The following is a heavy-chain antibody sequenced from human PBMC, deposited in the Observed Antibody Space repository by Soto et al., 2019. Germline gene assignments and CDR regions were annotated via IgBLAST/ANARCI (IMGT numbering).Heavy chain of an antibody. CDR1: GFTFSDHY. V-gene: IGHV3-11*06. D-gene: IGHD1-1*01. J-gene: IGHJ4*02. CDR2: SSNSGSFT. CDR3: VRSGDNYNLLDY. Sequence: GSLRLSCAASGFTFSDHYMSWIRQAPGKGLEWIGYSSNSGSFTRYADSVKGRFSISRDNAKNSLYLQINSLRGDDTATYFCVRSGDNYNLLDYWGQGTPVTVSS.